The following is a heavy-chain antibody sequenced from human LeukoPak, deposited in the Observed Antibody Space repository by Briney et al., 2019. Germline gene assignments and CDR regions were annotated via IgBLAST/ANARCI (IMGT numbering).Heavy chain of an antibody. Sequence: SQTLSLTCTVSGGSISSGGHYWSWIRQHPGKGLEWIGYINYSGSTYYNPSLKSRVTISADTSQNQFSLKLSSVTAADTAVYYCARDEAIFGAGYYYGMDVWGQGTTVTVSS. CDR2: INYSGST. V-gene: IGHV4-31*03. CDR1: GGSISSGGHY. D-gene: IGHD3-3*01. CDR3: ARDEAIFGAGYYYGMDV. J-gene: IGHJ6*02.